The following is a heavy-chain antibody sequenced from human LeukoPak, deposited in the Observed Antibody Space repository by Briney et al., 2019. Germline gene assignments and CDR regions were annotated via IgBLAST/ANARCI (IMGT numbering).Heavy chain of an antibody. J-gene: IGHJ4*02. CDR1: GFTFDDYA. CDR3: GKSSVRENTHFFDY. Sequence: GGSLRLSCAASGFTFDDYAMHWVRASPGKGLEWVSGLSWHGAAIDSAESVKGRYTISRDSAQDSLYLQMNSLTTDDPALFYCGKSSVRENTHFFDYWGRGTLVTVSS. CDR2: LSWHGAAI. D-gene: IGHD2/OR15-2a*01. V-gene: IGHV3-9*01.